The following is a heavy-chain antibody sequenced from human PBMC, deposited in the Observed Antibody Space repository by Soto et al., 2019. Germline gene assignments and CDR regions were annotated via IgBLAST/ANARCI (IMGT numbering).Heavy chain of an antibody. J-gene: IGHJ4*02. CDR1: GGTFDHAA. V-gene: IGHV1-69*01. CDR3: ERQIFAADY. D-gene: IGHD3-9*01. CDR2: INPMFNST. Sequence: QVQLVQSGAEVKKPGSSVKVSCEAPGGTFDHAAITWVRQAPGQGLEWMGGINPMFNSTHYAQKFQGRVTITADAATSTAFMELRRLRSDDTAVYYCERQIFAADYWGQGTLLVVSS.